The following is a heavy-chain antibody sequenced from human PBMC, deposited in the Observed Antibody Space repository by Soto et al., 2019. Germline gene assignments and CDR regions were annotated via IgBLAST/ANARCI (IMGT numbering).Heavy chain of an antibody. CDR1: GFTFTRYS. J-gene: IGHJ4*02. CDR2: ISSSGSTI. Sequence: PGGSLRLSCAASGFTFTRYSMNWVRQAPGKGLEWVSYISSSGSTIYYADSVKGRFTISRDNAKNSLYLQMNSLRAEDTAVYYCARYSSSWFPRPFGYWGQGTLVTVSS. D-gene: IGHD6-13*01. V-gene: IGHV3-48*04. CDR3: ARYSSSWFPRPFGY.